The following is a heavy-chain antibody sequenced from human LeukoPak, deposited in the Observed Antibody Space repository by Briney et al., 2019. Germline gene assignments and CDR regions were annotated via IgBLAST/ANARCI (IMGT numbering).Heavy chain of an antibody. CDR1: GGSFSGYY. Sequence: PSETLPLTCAVYGGSFSGYYWSWIRQPPGKGLEWIGEINHSGSTNYNPSLKSRVTISVDTSKNQFSLKLSSVTAADTAVYYCARGRRSYDYVWGSYRPFDYWGQGTLVTVSS. J-gene: IGHJ4*02. D-gene: IGHD3-16*02. CDR3: ARGRRSYDYVWGSYRPFDY. CDR2: INHSGST. V-gene: IGHV4-34*01.